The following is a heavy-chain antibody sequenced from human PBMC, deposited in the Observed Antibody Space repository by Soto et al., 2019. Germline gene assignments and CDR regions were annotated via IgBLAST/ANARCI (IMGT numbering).Heavy chain of an antibody. CDR1: GFPCSHYY. V-gene: IGHV3-11*01. D-gene: IGHD6-19*01. CDR2: ISSSFISI. J-gene: IGHJ4*02. Sequence: HVQLVQSGGGLVKPGGSLRLACEVAGFPCSHYYMLWSRQAPGKGLEWLADISSSFISIHYADSVKGRFSISRDNANNSLFLQMNSLRAEDTAVYYCARVSATGWVVNGREYFDYWGQGTLVTVSS. CDR3: ARVSATGWVVNGREYFDY.